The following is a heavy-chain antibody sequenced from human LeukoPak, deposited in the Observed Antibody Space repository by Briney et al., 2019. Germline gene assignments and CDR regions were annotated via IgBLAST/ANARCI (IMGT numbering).Heavy chain of an antibody. CDR3: AASIADTGAYYYYYMDV. CDR2: INSDGSST. Sequence: PGGSLRLSCAASGFTFSSYWMHWVRQAPGKGLVWVSRINSDGSSTSYADSVKGRFTISRDNAKNTLYLQMNSLRAEDTAVYSCAASIADTGAYYYYYMDVWGKGTTVTVSS. J-gene: IGHJ6*03. CDR1: GFTFSSYW. D-gene: IGHD6-6*01. V-gene: IGHV3-74*01.